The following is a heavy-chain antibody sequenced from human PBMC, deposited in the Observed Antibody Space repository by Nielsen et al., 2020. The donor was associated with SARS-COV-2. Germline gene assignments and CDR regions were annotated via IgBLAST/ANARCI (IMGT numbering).Heavy chain of an antibody. CDR2: ISSSGTTV. CDR3: ARGDFWSGYYFDL. Sequence: GESLKISCAASGFTFSSYEMNWVRQAPGKGLEWVSYISSSGTTVHYADSVKGRFTISRDQNSLSLQMNNLRADDTAVYYCARGDFWSGYYFDLWGQGALVTVSS. D-gene: IGHD3-3*01. J-gene: IGHJ4*01. CDR1: GFTFSSYE. V-gene: IGHV3-48*03.